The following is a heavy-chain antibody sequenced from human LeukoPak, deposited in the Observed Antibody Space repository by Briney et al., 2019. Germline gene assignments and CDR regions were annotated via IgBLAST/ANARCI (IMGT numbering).Heavy chain of an antibody. V-gene: IGHV3-30*02. D-gene: IGHD3-9*01. J-gene: IGHJ4*02. CDR3: AKDHPAYYDILTGYHLPYFDY. CDR2: IRYDGSNK. CDR1: GFTFSIYG. Sequence: GGSLRLSCAASGFTFSIYGMHWVRQAPGKGLEWVAFIRYDGSNKYYADSVKGRFTISRDNSKNTLYLQMNSLRAEDTAVYYCAKDHPAYYDILTGYHLPYFDYWGQGTLVTVSS.